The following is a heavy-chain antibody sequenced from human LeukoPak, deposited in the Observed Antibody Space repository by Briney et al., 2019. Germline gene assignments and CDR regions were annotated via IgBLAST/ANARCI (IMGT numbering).Heavy chain of an antibody. CDR2: ISSSSSYI. CDR3: ARDPLRGAFDI. J-gene: IGHJ3*02. V-gene: IGHV3-21*01. Sequence: GGSLRLSCAASGFTFSSYSMNWVRQAPGKGLEWVSSISSSSSYIYYADSVKGRFTISRDNAKNSLYLRMNSLRAEDTAVYYCARDPLRGAFDIWGQGTMVTVSS. CDR1: GFTFSSYS.